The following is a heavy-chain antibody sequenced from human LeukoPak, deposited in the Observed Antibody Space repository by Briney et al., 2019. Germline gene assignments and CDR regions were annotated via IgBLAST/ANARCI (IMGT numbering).Heavy chain of an antibody. CDR3: ARDGVVVAVHFDY. CDR2: ISYSGNT. D-gene: IGHD2-15*01. J-gene: IGHJ4*02. V-gene: IGHV4-39*07. Sequence: SETLSLTCTVSGGSISSSNYHWGWIRQPPGKGLEWIGSISYSGNTYYNPSLKSRVTISVDTSKDQFSLKVTSVTAADTAIYYCARDGVVVAVHFDYWGQGTLVTVSS. CDR1: GGSISSSNYH.